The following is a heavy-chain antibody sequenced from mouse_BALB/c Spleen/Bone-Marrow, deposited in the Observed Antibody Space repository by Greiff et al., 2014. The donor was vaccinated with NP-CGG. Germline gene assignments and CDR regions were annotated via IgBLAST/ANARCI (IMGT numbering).Heavy chain of an antibody. Sequence: EVHLVESGGGLVQPGGSLKLSCTASGFTFSSYSMSWVRQTPEKRLEWVAYISNGGGSTYYPDAVKGRLTISRDNAKNSLYLQMSSLKSEDTAMYYCTRHGEVRRFYYALDYWGQGTSVTVSS. V-gene: IGHV5-12-2*01. CDR1: GFTFSSYS. CDR2: ISNGGGST. D-gene: IGHD2-14*01. J-gene: IGHJ4*01. CDR3: TRHGEVRRFYYALDY.